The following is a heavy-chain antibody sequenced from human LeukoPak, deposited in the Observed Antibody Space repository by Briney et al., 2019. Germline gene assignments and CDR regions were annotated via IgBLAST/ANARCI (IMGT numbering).Heavy chain of an antibody. J-gene: IGHJ5*02. CDR1: GGSFSGYY. D-gene: IGHD6-6*01. V-gene: IGHV4-34*01. Sequence: SETLSLTCAAYGGSFSGYYWSWIRQPPGKGLEWIGEINHSGSTDYNPSLKSRVTISVDTSKNQFSLKLSSVTAADTAVYYCARKGSSSSPHWFDPWGQGTLVTVSS. CDR2: INHSGST. CDR3: ARKGSSSSPHWFDP.